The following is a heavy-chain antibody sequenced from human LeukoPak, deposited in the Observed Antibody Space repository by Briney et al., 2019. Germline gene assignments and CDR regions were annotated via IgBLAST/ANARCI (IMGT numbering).Heavy chain of an antibody. J-gene: IGHJ4*02. CDR3: ARWVTGLDY. CDR2: INHSGST. V-gene: IGHV4-34*01. CDR1: GGSFSGYY. D-gene: IGHD2-21*02. Sequence: SETLSLTCAVYGGSFSGYYWSWIRQPPEKGLEWIGEINHSGSTNYNPSLKSRVTISVDTSKNQFSLKLSSVTAADTAVYYCARWVTGLDYWGQGTLVTVSS.